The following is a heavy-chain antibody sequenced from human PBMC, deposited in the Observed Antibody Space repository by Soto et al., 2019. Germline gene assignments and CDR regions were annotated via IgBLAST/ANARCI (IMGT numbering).Heavy chain of an antibody. CDR3: ARKLSFITGISPHDAFDI. D-gene: IGHD1-20*01. J-gene: IGHJ3*02. Sequence: QVQLVQSGAEVKKPGASVKVSCKASGYTFTSYAMHWVRQAPGQRLEWMGWTNAGNGNTKYSQKFQGRVTITRDTSASTAYMELSSLRSEDTAVYYCARKLSFITGISPHDAFDIWGQGTMVTVSS. CDR1: GYTFTSYA. CDR2: TNAGNGNT. V-gene: IGHV1-3*01.